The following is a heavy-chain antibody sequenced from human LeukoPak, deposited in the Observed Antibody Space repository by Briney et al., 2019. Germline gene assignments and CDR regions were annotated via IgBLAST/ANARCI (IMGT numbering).Heavy chain of an antibody. V-gene: IGHV3-23*01. CDR3: AKASTVLKPIDS. Sequence: HPGGSLRLPCAASGFTFSTYAMNWVRQAPGKGLEWVSAISPIGSRTYYADSVKGRFTISRDNSKNTLYLQMNSLRAGDTAIYYCAKASTVLKPIDSWGQGTLVTVSS. CDR2: ISPIGSRT. CDR1: GFTFSTYA. D-gene: IGHD1-14*01. J-gene: IGHJ4*02.